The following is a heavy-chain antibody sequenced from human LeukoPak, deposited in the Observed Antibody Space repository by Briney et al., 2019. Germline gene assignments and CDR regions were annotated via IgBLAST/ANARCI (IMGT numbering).Heavy chain of an antibody. CDR2: ISSDGRST. CDR1: GSTFTTKW. V-gene: IGHV3-74*01. CDR3: ARDSFDYQYYYGMDV. J-gene: IGHJ6*02. Sequence: PGRSLRPSCAADGSTFTTKWTHWVRHAPGKGLGCVSRISSDGRSTSYADSVKGRFTVSRDNAKNTLYLQMNSLGAEDTAVYYCARDSFDYQYYYGMDVWGQGTTVTVSS.